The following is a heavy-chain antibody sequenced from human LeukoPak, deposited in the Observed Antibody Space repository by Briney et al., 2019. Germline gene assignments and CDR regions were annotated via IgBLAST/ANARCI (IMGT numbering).Heavy chain of an antibody. CDR1: GFTFSSYA. D-gene: IGHD3-3*01. CDR2: ISGSGGST. CDR3: AKSKGDLLEWFPTVYYFDY. J-gene: IGHJ4*02. V-gene: IGHV3-23*01. Sequence: GGSLRLSCAASGFTFSSYAMSWVRQAPGKGLEWVSAISGSGGSTYYADSVKGRFTISRDNSKNTLYLQMNSLRAEDTAVYYCAKSKGDLLEWFPTVYYFDYWGQGTLVTVSS.